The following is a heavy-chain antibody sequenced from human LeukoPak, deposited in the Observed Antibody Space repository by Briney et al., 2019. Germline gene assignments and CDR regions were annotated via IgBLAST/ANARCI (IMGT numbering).Heavy chain of an antibody. Sequence: ASVKVSCKASGYTFTAYYMHWVRQAPGQGLEWMGWINPNSGVTDYAQKFQGRVTMTRDTSISTAYMELSRLRSDDTAVYYCARRVNSSSWTYYYYYYMDVWGKGTTVTVSS. CDR3: ARRVNSSSWTYYYYYYMDV. CDR1: GYTFTAYY. D-gene: IGHD6-13*01. V-gene: IGHV1-2*02. J-gene: IGHJ6*03. CDR2: INPNSGVT.